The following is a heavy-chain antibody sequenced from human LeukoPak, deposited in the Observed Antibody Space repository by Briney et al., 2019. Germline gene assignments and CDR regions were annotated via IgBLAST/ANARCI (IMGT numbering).Heavy chain of an antibody. V-gene: IGHV3-7*03. J-gene: IGHJ4*02. CDR3: ARGGYQYEI. D-gene: IGHD2-2*01. CDR2: IKEDGSEK. CDR1: GFTFSRYW. Sequence: GGSLRLSCAASGFTFSRYWMSWVRQAPGKGREWVAKIKEDGSEKYYVDSVKGRFTISTDNAKDSLYLQMNSLSAEDTAVYYCARGGYQYEIWGQGPLVTVSS.